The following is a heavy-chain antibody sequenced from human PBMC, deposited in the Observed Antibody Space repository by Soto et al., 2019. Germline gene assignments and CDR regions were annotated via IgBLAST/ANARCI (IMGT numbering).Heavy chain of an antibody. V-gene: IGHV3-23*01. CDR1: GFTFKDCA. J-gene: IGHJ4*02. D-gene: IGHD2-21*02. CDR3: XRTRTAFYRYYFDS. Sequence: EVQLLESGGGFVQPGGSLTLSCSTSGFTFKDCAISWVRQAPGKGLEWVSGISGSGGATYYTDSVEGRFTISKDFSKNTVSLQMTGLRVDDTAVXXXXRTRTAFYRYYFDSWGQGALVTVSS. CDR2: ISGSGGAT.